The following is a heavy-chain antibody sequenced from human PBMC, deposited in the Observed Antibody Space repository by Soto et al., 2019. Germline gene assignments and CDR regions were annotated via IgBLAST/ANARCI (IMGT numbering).Heavy chain of an antibody. CDR2: IKQDGSEK. V-gene: IGHV3-7*03. J-gene: IGHJ5*02. D-gene: IGHD3-22*01. CDR1: GFTFSSYW. Sequence: TGGSLRLSCAASGFTFSSYWMSWVRQAPGKGLEWVANIKQDGSEKYYVDSVKGRFTISRDNAKNSLYLQMNSLRAEDTAVYYCARGGTLKTYYYDSSGYSGARWFDPWGQGTLVTVSS. CDR3: ARGGTLKTYYYDSSGYSGARWFDP.